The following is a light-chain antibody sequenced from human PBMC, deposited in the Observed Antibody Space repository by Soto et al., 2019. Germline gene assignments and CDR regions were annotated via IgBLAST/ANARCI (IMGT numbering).Light chain of an antibody. CDR3: QQNYNTPLT. CDR1: QTMNNY. Sequence: DLQMTQSPSSLSASVGDRVTITCRASQTMNNYLNWYQRKPGKAPKLLIYTTSTLQSGVPSRFSGSRSGTDFTLTISSLQPEDCAIYYCQQNYNTPLTFGGGTKVEIK. V-gene: IGKV1-39*01. CDR2: TTS. J-gene: IGKJ4*01.